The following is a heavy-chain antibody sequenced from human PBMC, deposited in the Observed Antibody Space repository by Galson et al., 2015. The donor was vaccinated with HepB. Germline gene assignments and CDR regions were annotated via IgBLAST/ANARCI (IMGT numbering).Heavy chain of an antibody. J-gene: IGHJ3*01. D-gene: IGHD1-26*01. Sequence: SLRLSCAASGFTFRNYAMTWVRQAPGKGLEWVSGISGGADITYYADSVEGRFAISRDNSKNTLFLQMNSLRAEDTAVYYCAKDDSLATTAPILGAFDVWGQGTMVTVSS. CDR2: ISGGADIT. CDR1: GFTFRNYA. CDR3: AKDDSLATTAPILGAFDV. V-gene: IGHV3-23*01.